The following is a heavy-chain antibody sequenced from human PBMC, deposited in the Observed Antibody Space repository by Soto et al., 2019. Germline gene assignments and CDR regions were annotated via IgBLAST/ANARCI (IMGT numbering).Heavy chain of an antibody. Sequence: QVQLEQSGSEVKKSGSSVKVSCKASGYSFSSHAITWVRQAPGQGLEWMGGIIPVFGTPSYAQKFLGRVTISADKSTNTSYLELRSLRSEDTAVYYCARGGALSTSWYWGDGLDSWGQGTQVTVSP. CDR1: GYSFSSHA. D-gene: IGHD6-13*01. J-gene: IGHJ4*02. CDR3: ARGGALSTSWYWGDGLDS. CDR2: IIPVFGTP. V-gene: IGHV1-69*06.